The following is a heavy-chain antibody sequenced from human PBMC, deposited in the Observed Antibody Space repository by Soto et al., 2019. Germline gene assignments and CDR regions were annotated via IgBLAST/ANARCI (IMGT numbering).Heavy chain of an antibody. Sequence: GGSLRLSCAASGFTFSSYGMHWVRQAPGKGLEWVAVIWYDGSNKYYADSVKGRFTISRDNSKNTLYLQMNSLRAEDTAVYYCARDGGKREMATTLYYWGQGTLVTVSS. CDR1: GFTFSSYG. V-gene: IGHV3-33*01. CDR3: ARDGGKREMATTLYY. D-gene: IGHD5-12*01. J-gene: IGHJ4*02. CDR2: IWYDGSNK.